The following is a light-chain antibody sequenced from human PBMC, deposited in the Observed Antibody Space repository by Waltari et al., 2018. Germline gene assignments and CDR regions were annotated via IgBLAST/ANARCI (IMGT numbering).Light chain of an antibody. CDR3: SSYASRTSFAI. Sequence: QSALTHPASVSGSPGQSITLSSTGTNIDLGAYNLVSWYQHHPGKAPKLVLHEVTNRPSGISVRFSGSKSGNMASLTISGLQAEDEADYYCSSYASRTSFAIFGGGTKLTVL. CDR1: NIDLGAYNL. J-gene: IGLJ2*01. V-gene: IGLV2-23*02. CDR2: EVT.